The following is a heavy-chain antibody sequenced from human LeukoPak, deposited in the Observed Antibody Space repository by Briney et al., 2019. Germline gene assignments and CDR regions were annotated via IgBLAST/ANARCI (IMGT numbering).Heavy chain of an antibody. CDR3: ARVGLGVGSGRKASGLDP. CDR1: GFTFSSYA. J-gene: IGHJ5*02. CDR2: IKEDGSEK. D-gene: IGHD3-10*01. V-gene: IGHV3-7*01. Sequence: GGSLRLSCAASGFTFSSYAMSWVRQAPGKGLEWVANIKEDGSEKDYVDSVKGRFTISRDNAKNSLYLQMNSLRAEDTAVYYCARVGLGVGSGRKASGLDPWGQGTLVTVSS.